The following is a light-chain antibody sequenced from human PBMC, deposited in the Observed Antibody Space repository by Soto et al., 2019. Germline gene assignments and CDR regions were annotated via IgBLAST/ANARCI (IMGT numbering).Light chain of an antibody. CDR1: NIGSKN. Sequence: SYELTQPPSVSVAPGKTARITCGGDNIGSKNVHWYQQKPGQAPVLVISYDSDRPSGIPERFSGSNSGNTATLTISRVEAGDEADYYCQVWDSTSDHVLFGGGTKLIVL. V-gene: IGLV3-21*04. J-gene: IGLJ2*01. CDR2: YDS. CDR3: QVWDSTSDHVL.